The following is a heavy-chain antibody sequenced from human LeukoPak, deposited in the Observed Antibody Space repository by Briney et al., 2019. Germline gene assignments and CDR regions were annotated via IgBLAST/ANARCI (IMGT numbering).Heavy chain of an antibody. Sequence: PGGSLRLSCVASGFIFSSYAMHWVRQAPGKGLEWVAVIPYDGNNKYYADSVKGRFTISRDNSKNTLYLQMNRLRAEDTAVYYCARELPYWGQGTLVTVSS. CDR1: GFIFSSYA. J-gene: IGHJ4*02. CDR3: ARELPY. D-gene: IGHD5-18*01. V-gene: IGHV3-30-3*01. CDR2: IPYDGNNK.